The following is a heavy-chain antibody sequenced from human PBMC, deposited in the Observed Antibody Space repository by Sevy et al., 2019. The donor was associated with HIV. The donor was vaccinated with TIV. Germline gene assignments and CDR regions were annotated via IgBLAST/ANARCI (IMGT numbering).Heavy chain of an antibody. J-gene: IGHJ4*02. Sequence: GGSLRLSCAASGFTSSDYWMSWVRQAPGKGLEWVAIIKQDGSEKYYVDSVKGRFTISRDNAKNSLYLQTNSLRADDTAVYYCTRGAGGGWTGFDYWGQGTLVTVSS. D-gene: IGHD6-19*01. V-gene: IGHV3-7*04. CDR2: IKQDGSEK. CDR3: TRGAGGGWTGFDY. CDR1: GFTSSDYW.